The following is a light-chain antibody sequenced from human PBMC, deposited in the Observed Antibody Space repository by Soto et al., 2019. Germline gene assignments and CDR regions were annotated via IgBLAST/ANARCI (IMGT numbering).Light chain of an antibody. CDR3: HPVHDWPRGT. CDR1: QSISRY. Sequence: EIVMTQSPATLSVSPGERATLSCRASQSISRYLAWYQQKPGQAPRLLIYDASTRATDIPARFSGSGSGTEFTLTITSLQSEDVAVYYCHPVHDWPRGTFGQGTKVEVK. CDR2: DAS. V-gene: IGKV3-15*01. J-gene: IGKJ1*01.